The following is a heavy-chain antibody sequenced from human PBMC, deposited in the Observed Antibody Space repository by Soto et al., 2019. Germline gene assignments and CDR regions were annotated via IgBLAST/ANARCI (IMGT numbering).Heavy chain of an antibody. CDR2: ISAFNHKA. CDR1: GYNLNNYG. CDR3: ARQHNDLWPDSPDFDF. J-gene: IGHJ4*02. V-gene: IGHV1-18*04. D-gene: IGHD3-3*01. Sequence: QVQLVQSGGGVKKPGASVKVSCKASGYNLNNYGVTWVRQAPGQGGVWMGWISAFNHKANYAPNIQDRVTMTIDTSTNTAHMAMRSLRPDETAVYSCARQHNDLWPDSPDFDFWGQGPLGTV.